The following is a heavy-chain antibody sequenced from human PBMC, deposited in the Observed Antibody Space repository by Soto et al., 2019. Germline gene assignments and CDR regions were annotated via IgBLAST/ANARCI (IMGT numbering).Heavy chain of an antibody. J-gene: IGHJ4*02. V-gene: IGHV3-30-3*01. CDR2: ISYDAGNN. CDR3: AKDGPRGVLPSDGYHYAFDY. Sequence: PGGSLRLSCAASGFTFSSNTLHWVRQAPGKGLEWVAVISYDAGNNYYGDSVKGRFTISRDNSKNTLYLQMNSLRAEDTAVYYCAKDGPRGVLPSDGYHYAFDYWGQGTLVPVSS. D-gene: IGHD5-12*01. CDR1: GFTFSSNT.